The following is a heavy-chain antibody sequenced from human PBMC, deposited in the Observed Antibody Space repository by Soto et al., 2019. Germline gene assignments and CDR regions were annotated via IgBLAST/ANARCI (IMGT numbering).Heavy chain of an antibody. J-gene: IGHJ4*02. D-gene: IGHD3-9*01. CDR1: GGSFSGYY. CDR3: ARGPPHYDILTGYYSLYYFDY. V-gene: IGHV4-34*01. Sequence: SETLSLTCAVYGGSFSGYYWSWIHQPPGKGLEWIGEINHSGSTNYNPSPKSRVTISVDTSKNQFTLKLSSVTAADTAVYYCARGPPHYDILTGYYSLYYFDYWGQGTLVTVSS. CDR2: INHSGST.